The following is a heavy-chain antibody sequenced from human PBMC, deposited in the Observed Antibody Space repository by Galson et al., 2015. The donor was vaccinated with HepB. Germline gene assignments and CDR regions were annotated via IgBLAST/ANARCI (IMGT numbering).Heavy chain of an antibody. CDR2: ITTRSSYI. J-gene: IGHJ4*02. CDR1: GFTFSSYS. D-gene: IGHD3-9*01. Sequence: SLRLSCAASGFTFSSYSMNWVRQAPGKGLEWVSSITTRSSYIFYADSVKGRFTISRDNAKNSLYLQMNSLRAEDTAVYYCARGPSMDHDFLTGYPIYYFDYWGQGSLVTVSS. V-gene: IGHV3-21*01. CDR3: ARGPSMDHDFLTGYPIYYFDY.